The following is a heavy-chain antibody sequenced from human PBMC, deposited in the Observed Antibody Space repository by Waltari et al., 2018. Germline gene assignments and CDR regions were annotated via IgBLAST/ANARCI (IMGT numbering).Heavy chain of an antibody. J-gene: IGHJ4*02. Sequence: QVQLVESGAEVKKPGASVNVSCKASGYTFTGDHIHWVRQAPGQGLEWMGWINPNSGDTNYAHKFQGRVTMTSDTSISTAFMELRSLRSDDTAVYYCARANSYDYPYIDYWGQGTLVTASS. V-gene: IGHV1-2*02. CDR2: INPNSGDT. CDR3: ARANSYDYPYIDY. D-gene: IGHD5-18*01. CDR1: GYTFTGDH.